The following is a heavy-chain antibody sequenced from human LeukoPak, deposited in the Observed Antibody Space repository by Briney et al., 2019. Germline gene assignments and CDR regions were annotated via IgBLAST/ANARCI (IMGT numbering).Heavy chain of an antibody. CDR1: GFTFSNPA. D-gene: IGHD3-16*01. CDR3: VTKGGRFDF. J-gene: IGHJ4*02. Sequence: GGSLRLSCAVSGFTFSNPAMSWVRQAPGNGLEWVSTINNNAVSTYYADSVKGRFTISRDNSRSTLYLQMDSVRAEDTAVYYCVTKGGRFDFWGQGTLVSASS. CDR2: INNNAVST. V-gene: IGHV3-23*01.